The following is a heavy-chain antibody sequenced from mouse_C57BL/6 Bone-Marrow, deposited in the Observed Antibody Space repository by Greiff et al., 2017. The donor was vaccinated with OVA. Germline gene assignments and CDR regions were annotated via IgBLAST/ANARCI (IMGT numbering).Heavy chain of an antibody. CDR2: ISGGGGNT. D-gene: IGHD2-12*01. CDR1: GFTFSSYT. Sequence: EVKLMESGGGLVKPGGSLKLSCAASGFTFSSYTMSWVRQTPEKRLEWVATISGGGGNTYYPDSVKGRFTISRDNAKNTLYLQMSSLRSEDTALYYCARQSLNYSKHGGDYWGQGTTLTVSS. CDR3: ARQSLNYSKHGGDY. V-gene: IGHV5-9*01. J-gene: IGHJ2*01.